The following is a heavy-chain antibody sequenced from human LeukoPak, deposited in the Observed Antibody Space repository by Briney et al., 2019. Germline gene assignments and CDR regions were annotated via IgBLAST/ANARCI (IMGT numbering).Heavy chain of an antibody. CDR3: AREPPGSGDAFDI. CDR2: ISGSGDHI. V-gene: IGHV3-21*01. CDR1: GFTFSTYI. D-gene: IGHD2-15*01. J-gene: IGHJ3*02. Sequence: PGGSLRLSCAASGFTFSTYIMNWVGQAPGQGLEWVSSISGSGDHIYYADSLKGRFTTSRDNAKNSLYLQMNSLRAEDTAVYYCAREPPGSGDAFDIWGQGTVVTVSS.